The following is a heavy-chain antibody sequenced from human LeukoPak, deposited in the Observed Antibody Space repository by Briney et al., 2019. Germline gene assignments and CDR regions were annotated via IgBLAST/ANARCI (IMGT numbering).Heavy chain of an antibody. D-gene: IGHD2-2*01. J-gene: IGHJ6*03. CDR2: IYTSGST. CDR3: ARGYCSSTSCPFYVPTYYYYHYMDV. Sequence: SETLSLTCTVSGGSTSSGGYYWSWIRQPAGKGLEWIGRIYTSGSTNYNPSLKSRVTISVDTSKNQFSLKLSSVTAADTAVYYCARGYCSSTSCPFYVPTYYYYHYMDVWGKGTTVTVSS. V-gene: IGHV4-61*02. CDR1: GGSTSSGGYY.